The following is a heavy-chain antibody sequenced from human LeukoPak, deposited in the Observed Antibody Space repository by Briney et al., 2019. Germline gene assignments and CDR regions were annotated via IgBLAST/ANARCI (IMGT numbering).Heavy chain of an antibody. V-gene: IGHV3-30*04. D-gene: IGHD3-10*01. CDR2: ISYDGSNK. CDR1: GFTFSSYA. CDR3: ARVSLYYGSGTYYPPDY. Sequence: PGGSLRLSCAASGFTFSSYAMHLVRQAPGKGLEWVAVISYDGSNKYYADSVKGRFTISRDNSKNTLYLQMNSLRAEDTAVYYCARVSLYYGSGTYYPPDYWGQGTLVTVSS. J-gene: IGHJ4*02.